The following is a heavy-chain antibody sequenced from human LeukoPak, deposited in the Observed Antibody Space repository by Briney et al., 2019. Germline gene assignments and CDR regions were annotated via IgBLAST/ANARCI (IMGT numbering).Heavy chain of an antibody. J-gene: IGHJ5*02. V-gene: IGHV3-30-3*01. CDR2: ISDDETYK. D-gene: IGHD3-10*01. Sequence: PGGSLRLSCAASGFTFNSYSMHWVRQAPGKGLEWVTAISDDETYKFYADSVKGRFTISRDNSKNTLYLQMNSLRADDTAVYYCVRPYYSGEFDPWGQGTLVTVSS. CDR1: GFTFNSYS. CDR3: VRPYYSGEFDP.